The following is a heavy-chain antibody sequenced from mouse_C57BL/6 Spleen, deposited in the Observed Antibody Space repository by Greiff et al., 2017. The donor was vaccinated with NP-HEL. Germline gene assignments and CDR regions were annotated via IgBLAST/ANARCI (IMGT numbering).Heavy chain of an antibody. CDR3: ARRGRDYDFYY. CDR1: GFSLSTSGMG. D-gene: IGHD2-4*01. CDR2: IYWDDDK. J-gene: IGHJ2*01. V-gene: IGHV8-12*01. Sequence: QVTLKESGPGILQSSQTLSLPCSFSGFSLSTSGMGVSWIRQPSGKGLEWLAHIYWDDDKRYNPSLKSRLTISKDTSRNQVFLKITSVDTADTATYYCARRGRDYDFYYWGQGTTLTVSS.